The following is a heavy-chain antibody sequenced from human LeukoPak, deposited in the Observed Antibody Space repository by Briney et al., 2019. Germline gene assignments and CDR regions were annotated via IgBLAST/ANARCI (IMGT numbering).Heavy chain of an antibody. D-gene: IGHD3-3*01. Sequence: PGGSLRLSCAASGFTFSTYWLTWVRQAPGKGLEWVANINQDGTEKYYVDSVKGRLTISRDNAKMSLYLQMNSLRAEDTAVYYCASGLTSGYSNWFDPWGQGTLVTVSS. CDR2: INQDGTEK. V-gene: IGHV3-7*01. J-gene: IGHJ5*02. CDR3: ASGLTSGYSNWFDP. CDR1: GFTFSTYW.